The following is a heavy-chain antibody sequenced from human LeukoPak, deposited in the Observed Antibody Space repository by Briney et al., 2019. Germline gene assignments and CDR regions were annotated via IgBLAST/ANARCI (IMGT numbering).Heavy chain of an antibody. Sequence: ASVKVSCKASGYTFTSHYMHWVRQVPGQGLEWMGIIHPSGGSTTYAQSFQGRVTMTRDTSTSTDYMKLSSLTSEDTAVYYCARSNTDVFVYWYLDLWGRGTLVTVSS. V-gene: IGHV1-46*01. CDR2: IHPSGGST. CDR1: GYTFTSHY. CDR3: ARSNTDVFVYWYLDL. D-gene: IGHD2-8*02. J-gene: IGHJ2*01.